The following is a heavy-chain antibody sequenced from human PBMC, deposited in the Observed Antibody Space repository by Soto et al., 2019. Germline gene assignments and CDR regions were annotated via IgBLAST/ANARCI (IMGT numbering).Heavy chain of an antibody. J-gene: IGHJ4*02. CDR1: GFTFSTYW. Sequence: EVQLVESGGGLVQPGGSLRLSCAATGFTFSTYWMHWVRQGPGKGLVWVSHISTDGSSTTYADSVKGRFTISRDNAKNTLYLQMNSLRAEDTAVYYCARATGSNQPFDYWGQGSLVTVSS. V-gene: IGHV3-74*01. CDR3: ARATGSNQPFDY. CDR2: ISTDGSST. D-gene: IGHD2-2*01.